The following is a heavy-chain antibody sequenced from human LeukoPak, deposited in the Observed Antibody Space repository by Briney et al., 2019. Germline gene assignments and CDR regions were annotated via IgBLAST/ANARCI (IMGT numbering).Heavy chain of an antibody. Sequence: GGSLRLSCAASGFSFSDYNMHWVRQAPGKGLEWMAVISYHGINEYYADSVKGRFTISRDNSKSTLHLQMNSLRAEDTALYCAKDLSSGTGRGFDHWGQGTLVTVSS. CDR2: ISYHGINE. V-gene: IGHV3-30*18. J-gene: IGHJ4*02. D-gene: IGHD3/OR15-3a*01. CDR3: AKDLSSGTGRGFDH. CDR1: GFSFSDYN.